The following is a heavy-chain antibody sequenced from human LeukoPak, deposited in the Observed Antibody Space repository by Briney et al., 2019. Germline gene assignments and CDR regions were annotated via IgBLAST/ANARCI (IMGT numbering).Heavy chain of an antibody. J-gene: IGHJ4*02. D-gene: IGHD3-22*01. V-gene: IGHV3-7*01. CDR2: IKQDGSEK. Sequence: GGSLRLSCAASGFTFSSYWMSWVRQAPGKGLEWVANIKQDGSEKYYVDSAKGRFTISRDNSKNTLYLQMNSLRAEDTAVYYCAKGDAMIVVDMVPLFDYWGQGTLVTVSS. CDR3: AKGDAMIVVDMVPLFDY. CDR1: GFTFSSYW.